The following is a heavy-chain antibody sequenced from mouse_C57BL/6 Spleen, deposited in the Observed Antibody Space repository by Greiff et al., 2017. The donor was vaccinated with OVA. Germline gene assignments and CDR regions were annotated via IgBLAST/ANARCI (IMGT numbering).Heavy chain of an antibody. J-gene: IGHJ3*01. CDR1: GYTFTGYW. CDR3: AGRIYYDYHWFAY. V-gene: IGHV1-9*01. CDR2: ILPGSGST. Sequence: VQGVESGAELMKPGASVKLSCKATGYTFTGYWIEWVKQRPGHGFEWIGEILPGSGSTNYNEKIKGKATFTADTSSNTAYMQLSSLTTEDSAIYYCAGRIYYDYHWFAYWGQGTLVTVSA. D-gene: IGHD2-4*01.